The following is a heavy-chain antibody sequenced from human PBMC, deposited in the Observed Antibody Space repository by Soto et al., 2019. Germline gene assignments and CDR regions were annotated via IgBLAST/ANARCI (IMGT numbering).Heavy chain of an antibody. CDR2: ISWNSGSI. Sequence: VQLVESGGGLVQPGRSLRLSCAASGFTFDDYAMHWVRQAPGKGLEWVSGISWNSGSIGYADSVKGRFTISRDNAKNSLYLQMHSLRDEDTALYYGAKDYADIVTGSNIWGAFDIWGQGRMVTVA. D-gene: IGHD3-9*01. CDR3: AKDYADIVTGSNIWGAFDI. V-gene: IGHV3-9*01. CDR1: GFTFDDYA. J-gene: IGHJ3*02.